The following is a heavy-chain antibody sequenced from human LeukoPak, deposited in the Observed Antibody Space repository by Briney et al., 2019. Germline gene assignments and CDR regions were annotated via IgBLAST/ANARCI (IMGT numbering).Heavy chain of an antibody. CDR2: IYYSGST. V-gene: IGHV4-59*12. CDR3: ARKTGTTAYYYMDV. J-gene: IGHJ6*03. Sequence: PSETLSLTCTVSGGSISSYYWSWIRQPPGKGLEWIGYIYYSGSTNYNPSLKSRVTISVDTSKNQFSLKLSSVTAADTAVYYCARKTGTTAYYYMDVWGKGTTVTVSS. D-gene: IGHD1-7*01. CDR1: GGSISSYY.